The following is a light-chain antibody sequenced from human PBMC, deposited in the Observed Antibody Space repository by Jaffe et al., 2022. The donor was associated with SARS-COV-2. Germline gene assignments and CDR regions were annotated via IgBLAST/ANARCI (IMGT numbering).Light chain of an antibody. CDR2: GAS. V-gene: IGKV3-15*01. CDR3: QQYNNWPPLT. CDR1: QSVGSK. J-gene: IGKJ4*01. Sequence: EIVMRQSPATLSVSPGERATLFCRASQSVGSKLAWYQQKPGQAPRLLIYGASTRATGVPARFSGSGSGTDFTLTISSLQSEDFAVYYCQQYNNWPPLTFGGGTKVEIK.